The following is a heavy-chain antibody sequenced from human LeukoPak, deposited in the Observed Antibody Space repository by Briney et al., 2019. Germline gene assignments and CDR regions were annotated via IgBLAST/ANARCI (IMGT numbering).Heavy chain of an antibody. D-gene: IGHD2-2*01. Sequence: NXXSGGTNYAQKFQGRVTMTRDTSISTAYMELSRLRSDDTAVYYCARSVKEGYCSSTSCPEFDYWGQGTLVTVSS. CDR2: NXXSGGT. CDR3: ARSVKEGYCSSTSCPEFDY. V-gene: IGHV1-2*02. J-gene: IGHJ4*02.